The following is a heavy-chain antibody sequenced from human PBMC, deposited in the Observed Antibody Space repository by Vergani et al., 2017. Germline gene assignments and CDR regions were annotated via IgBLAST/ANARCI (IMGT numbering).Heavy chain of an antibody. CDR3: ARENAVIARIFDF. J-gene: IGHJ4*02. D-gene: IGHD2-21*01. Sequence: QVQLQESGPGLVKPSQTLSLTCTVSGDSLSSSDHYWSWIRQRSDKGLEWVGHIFRSGTTYYNPSLKSRLIMWVDTSKNQFSLQLTSVTAADTAMYYCARENAVIARIFDFWGQGALVTVSS. CDR2: IFRSGTT. CDR1: GDSLSSSDHY. V-gene: IGHV4-31*03.